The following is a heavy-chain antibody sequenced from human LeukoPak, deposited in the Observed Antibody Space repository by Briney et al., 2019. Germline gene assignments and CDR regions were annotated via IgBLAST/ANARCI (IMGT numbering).Heavy chain of an antibody. D-gene: IGHD3-10*01. CDR2: IRGSGDTT. J-gene: IGHJ4*02. CDR3: AKLDGSGAGSSRPPIDY. CDR1: GFDFTTYA. Sequence: GGSLRLSCAASGFDFTTYAMSWVRQAPGKGLEWVSGIRGSGDTTYYADSVKGRFTISRDNSKNMLYLQIKSLGAEDTAIYYCAKLDGSGAGSSRPPIDYWGQGSLVTVSS. V-gene: IGHV3-23*01.